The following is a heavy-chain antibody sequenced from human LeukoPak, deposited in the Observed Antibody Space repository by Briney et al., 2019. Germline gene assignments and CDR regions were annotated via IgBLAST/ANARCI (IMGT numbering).Heavy chain of an antibody. CDR3: ARGNYYDPFDY. Sequence: SETLSLTCAVYGGSFSGYYWSWIRQPPGKGLEWIGEINHSGSTNYNPSLKSRVTISVDMSKNQFSLKLSSVTAADTAVYYCARGNYYDPFDYWGQGTLVTVSS. J-gene: IGHJ4*02. CDR2: INHSGST. CDR1: GGSFSGYY. V-gene: IGHV4-34*01. D-gene: IGHD3-22*01.